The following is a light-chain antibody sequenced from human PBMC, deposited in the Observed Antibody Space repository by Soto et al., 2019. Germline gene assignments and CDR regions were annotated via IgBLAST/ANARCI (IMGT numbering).Light chain of an antibody. J-gene: IGLJ2*01. Sequence: QSVLTQPASVSGSPGQLITISCTGTSSDVGGYNYVSWYQQHPGKAPKLVIYEVTKRPSGVSNRFSGSKSGNTASLTISGLQAEDETDYYCSSYTSTNHVVFGGGTKLTVL. CDR2: EVT. CDR1: SSDVGGYNY. CDR3: SSYTSTNHVV. V-gene: IGLV2-14*01.